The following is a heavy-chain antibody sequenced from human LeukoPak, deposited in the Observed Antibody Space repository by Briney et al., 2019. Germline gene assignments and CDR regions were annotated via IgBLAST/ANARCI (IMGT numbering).Heavy chain of an antibody. V-gene: IGHV3-15*01. Sequence: KAGGSLRLSCAASGFTFSNAWMSWVRQAPGKGLEWVGRIKSKTDGGTTDYAAPVKGRFTISRDDSKNTLYLQMNSPKTEDTAVYYCTTVGTVVVTATVDYWGQGTLVTVSS. CDR3: TTVGTVVVTATVDY. D-gene: IGHD2-21*02. CDR2: IKSKTDGGTT. J-gene: IGHJ4*02. CDR1: GFTFSNAW.